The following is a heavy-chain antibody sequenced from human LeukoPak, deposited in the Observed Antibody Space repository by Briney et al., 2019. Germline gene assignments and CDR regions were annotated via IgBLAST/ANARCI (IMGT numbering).Heavy chain of an antibody. Sequence: PGGPLRLSCAASGISFSSFGMHWVRQAPGKGLEWVTFIRYDGHNKYYADSVKGRFTISRDSSKNTLYLQMNSLRPEDTAVYYCAKSQNYYDNSGYYYLDYWGQGNLVTVSS. V-gene: IGHV3-30*02. J-gene: IGHJ4*02. D-gene: IGHD3-22*01. CDR1: GISFSSFG. CDR2: IRYDGHNK. CDR3: AKSQNYYDNSGYYYLDY.